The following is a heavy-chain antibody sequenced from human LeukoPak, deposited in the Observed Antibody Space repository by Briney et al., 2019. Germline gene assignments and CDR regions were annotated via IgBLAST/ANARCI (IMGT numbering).Heavy chain of an antibody. V-gene: IGHV4-4*07. Sequence: SETLSLTCTVSGGSISSYYWSWIRQPAGKGLEWIGRIYTSGSTNYNPSLKSRVTMSVDTSKNQFSPKLSSVTAADTAVYYCARSGRDSSSWSNNWFDPWGQGTLVTVSS. D-gene: IGHD6-13*01. CDR2: IYTSGST. CDR3: ARSGRDSSSWSNNWFDP. J-gene: IGHJ5*02. CDR1: GGSISSYY.